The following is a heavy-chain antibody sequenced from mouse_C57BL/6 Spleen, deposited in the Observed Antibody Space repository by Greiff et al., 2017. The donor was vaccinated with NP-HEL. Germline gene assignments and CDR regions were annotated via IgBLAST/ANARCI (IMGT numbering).Heavy chain of an antibody. D-gene: IGHD1-1*01. CDR3: TMRFPVITTDEGDY. J-gene: IGHJ4*01. Sequence: DVQLQESGAELVRPGASVKLSCTASGFNIKDDYMHWVKQRPEQGLEWIGWIDPENGDTEYASKFQGKATITADTSSNTAYLQLSSLTSEDTAVYYCTMRFPVITTDEGDYWGQGTSVTVSS. V-gene: IGHV14-4*01. CDR1: GFNIKDDY. CDR2: IDPENGDT.